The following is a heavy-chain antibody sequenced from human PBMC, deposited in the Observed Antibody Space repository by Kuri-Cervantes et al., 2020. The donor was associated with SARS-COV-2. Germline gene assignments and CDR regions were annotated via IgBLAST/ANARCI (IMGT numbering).Heavy chain of an antibody. J-gene: IGHJ6*03. V-gene: IGHV3-30*03. CDR2: ISYDGRNK. Sequence: LSLTCAASGFTFSRYGIHWVRQAPGKGLEWMAVISYDGRNKYYADSVRGRFTISRDNSKNTLYLQMNSLRAEDTAVYYCARDGKYYDILTGYSSPPYYDYYYYMDVWCKGTTVTVSS. CDR3: ARDGKYYDILTGYSSPPYYDYYYYMDV. D-gene: IGHD3-9*01. CDR1: GFTFSRYG.